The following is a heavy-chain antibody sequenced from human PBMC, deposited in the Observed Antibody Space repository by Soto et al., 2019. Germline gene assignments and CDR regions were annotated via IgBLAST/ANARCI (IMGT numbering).Heavy chain of an antibody. CDR1: GFTFSSYG. J-gene: IGHJ4*02. CDR3: ARREWPEYYFDY. Sequence: GGSLRLSCAASGFTFSSYGMHWVRQAPGKGLEWVAVISYDGSNKYYADSVKGRFTISRDNSKNTLYLQMNSLRAEDTAVYYCARREWPEYYFDYWGQGTLVTVSS. D-gene: IGHD3-3*01. CDR2: ISYDGSNK. V-gene: IGHV3-30*03.